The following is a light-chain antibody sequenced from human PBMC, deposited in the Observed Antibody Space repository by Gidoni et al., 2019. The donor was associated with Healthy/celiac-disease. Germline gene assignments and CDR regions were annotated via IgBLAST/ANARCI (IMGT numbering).Light chain of an antibody. CDR1: SSDVGGYNY. V-gene: IGLV2-14*03. CDR3: SSYTSNLYV. CDR2: DVS. Sequence: QSALTQPASVSGSPGQSSTISCTGTSSDVGGYNYVSWYQQHPGKAPKLMIYDVSNRPSGVSNRFSCSKSCNTASLTISGLQAEDEADYYCSSYTSNLYVFVTATKVTVL. J-gene: IGLJ1*01.